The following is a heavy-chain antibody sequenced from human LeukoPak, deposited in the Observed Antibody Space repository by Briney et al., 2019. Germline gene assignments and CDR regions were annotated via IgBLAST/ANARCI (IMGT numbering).Heavy chain of an antibody. CDR2: FSYGGST. CDR1: GGSITNSYYF. V-gene: IGHV4-39*01. J-gene: IGHJ4*02. CDR3: ARRRVQGAYSEFDY. Sequence: SETLSLTCTVSGGSITNSYYFWGWLRQPPGKGLEWIGSFSYGGSTYYNPSLKSRVTISVDTSKNQFSLNLNSVTAADTSVYYCARRRVQGAYSEFDYWGQGTLVAVSS. D-gene: IGHD6-13*01.